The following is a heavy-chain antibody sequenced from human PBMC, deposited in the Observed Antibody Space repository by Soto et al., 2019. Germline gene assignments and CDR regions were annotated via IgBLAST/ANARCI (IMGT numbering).Heavy chain of an antibody. J-gene: IGHJ1*01. V-gene: IGHV3-48*01. CDR3: ARDLMGIAAAGRYFQH. D-gene: IGHD6-13*01. Sequence: PGGSLRLSCAASGFPFISYAMSWVRQAPGKGLEWVSAISSSSSTIYYADSVKGRFTISRDNAKNPLYLQMNSLRAEDTAVYYCARDLMGIAAAGRYFQHWGQGTLVTVSS. CDR2: ISSSSSTI. CDR1: GFPFISYA.